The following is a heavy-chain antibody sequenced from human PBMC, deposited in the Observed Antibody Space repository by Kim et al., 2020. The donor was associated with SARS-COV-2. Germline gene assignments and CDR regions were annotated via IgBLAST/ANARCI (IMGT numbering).Heavy chain of an antibody. J-gene: IGHJ2*01. CDR1: GYSFTSYW. D-gene: IGHD3-10*01. CDR2: IYPGDSDT. CDR3: ARDFQYYYGSGSYYGRYFDL. Sequence: GESLKISCKGSGYSFTSYWIGWVRQMPGKGLEWMGIIYPGDSDTRCSPSFQGQVTISADKSISTAYLQWSSLKASDTAMYYCARDFQYYYGSGSYYGRYFDLWGRGTLVTVSS. V-gene: IGHV5-51*01.